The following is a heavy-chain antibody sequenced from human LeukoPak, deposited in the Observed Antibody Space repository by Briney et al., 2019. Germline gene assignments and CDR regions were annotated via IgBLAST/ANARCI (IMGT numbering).Heavy chain of an antibody. CDR3: ARDIRLDYYGSGYAFDM. Sequence: PSQTLSLTCTVSGDSISGGYYWSWIRQHPGKGLEWIGYIYYSGSTYYNPSLKSRVTISVDTSKTQFSLKLSSVTAADTAVYYCARDIRLDYYGSGYAFDMWGQGTMVTVSS. J-gene: IGHJ3*02. V-gene: IGHV4-31*03. D-gene: IGHD3-10*01. CDR2: IYYSGST. CDR1: GDSISGGYY.